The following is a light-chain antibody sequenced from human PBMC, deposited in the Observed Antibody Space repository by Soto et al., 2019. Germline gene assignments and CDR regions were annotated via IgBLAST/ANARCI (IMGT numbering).Light chain of an antibody. CDR2: AAS. CDR3: QQSFSTPPT. Sequence: DIQMTQFPSSLSASVGDRVTITSRASQSISTFLTWYQQNAGKDPKLLIYAASSLQSGVPSRFTGSGSGTDFTLTISSLQPEDFASYYCQQSFSTPPTFGQGTKV. CDR1: QSISTF. V-gene: IGKV1-39*01. J-gene: IGKJ1*01.